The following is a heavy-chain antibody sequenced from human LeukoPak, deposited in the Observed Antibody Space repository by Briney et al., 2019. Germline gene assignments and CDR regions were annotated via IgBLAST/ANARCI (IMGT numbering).Heavy chain of an antibody. Sequence: GASVKVSCKASGGTFSSYAISWVRQAPGQGLEWMGWMNPNSGNTGYAQKFQGRVTMTRNTSISTAYMELSGLRSEDTAVYYCARGGVLRDSSWYEDYNYYGMDVWGQGTTVTVSS. CDR1: GGTFSSYA. CDR3: ARGGVLRDSSWYEDYNYYGMDV. CDR2: MNPNSGNT. D-gene: IGHD6-13*01. J-gene: IGHJ6*02. V-gene: IGHV1-8*02.